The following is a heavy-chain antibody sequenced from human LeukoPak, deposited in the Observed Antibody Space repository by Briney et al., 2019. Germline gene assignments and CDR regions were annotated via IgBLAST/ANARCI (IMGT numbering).Heavy chain of an antibody. CDR1: GFTVSSNY. J-gene: IGHJ5*02. CDR2: IYSGGST. Sequence: PGGSLRLSCAASGFTVSSNYMSWVRQAPGKGLEWVSVIYSGGSTYYAGSVKGRFTISRDNSKNTLYLQMNSLRAEDTAVYYCARSWLGNGWFDPWGQGTLVTVSS. CDR3: ARSWLGNGWFDP. D-gene: IGHD5-12*01. V-gene: IGHV3-53*01.